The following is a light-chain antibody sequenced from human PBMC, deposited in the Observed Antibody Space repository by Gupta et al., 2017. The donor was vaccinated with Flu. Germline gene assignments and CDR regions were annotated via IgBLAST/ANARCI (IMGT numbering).Light chain of an antibody. V-gene: IGKV1-5*03. CDR3: QRYDSYPLT. Sequence: SVGDRVTITFRAIPSIRRLFSLYHQKTVRSPNLLLYLSSSLDSGVPSRFSGSGSGPAFTLPHHSLPPDDFTPSYCQRYDSYPLTFGQGTRL. J-gene: IGKJ5*01. CDR2: LSS. CDR1: PSIRRL.